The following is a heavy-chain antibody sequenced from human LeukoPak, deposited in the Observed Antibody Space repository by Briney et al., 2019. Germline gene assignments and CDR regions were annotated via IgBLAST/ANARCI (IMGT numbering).Heavy chain of an antibody. CDR1: GGSISSYY. CDR3: AGELREEWFDL. J-gene: IGHJ5*02. CDR2: IYYSGST. Sequence: SETLSLTCTVSGGSISSYYWSWIRQPPGKGLEWIGYIYYSGSTNYNPSLKSRVTTSVKTSNNQFPLLLSSVTTADTTVYYCAGELREEWFDLWGQGTMVTVSS. V-gene: IGHV4-59*01. D-gene: IGHD3-16*01.